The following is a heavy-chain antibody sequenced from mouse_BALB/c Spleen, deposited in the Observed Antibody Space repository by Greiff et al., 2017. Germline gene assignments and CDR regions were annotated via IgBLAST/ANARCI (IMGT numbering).Heavy chain of an antibody. D-gene: IGHD1-1*01. V-gene: IGHV1-18*01. CDR3: ARPFTTVRAMDY. J-gene: IGHJ4*01. CDR1: GYTFTDYN. CDR2: INPNNGGT. Sequence: EVQLQQSGPELVKPGASVKIPCKASGYTFTDYNMDWVKQSHGKSLEWIGDINPNNGGTIYNQKFKGKATLTVDKSSSTAYMELRSLTSEDTAVYYCARPFTTVRAMDYWGQGTSVTVSS.